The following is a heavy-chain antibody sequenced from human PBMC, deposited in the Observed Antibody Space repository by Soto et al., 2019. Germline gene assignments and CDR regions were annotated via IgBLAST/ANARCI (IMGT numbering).Heavy chain of an antibody. Sequence: GASVKVSCKASGGTFSSYAISWVRQAPGQGLEWMGGIIPIFGTANYAQKFQGRVTITADESTSTAYMELSSLRSEDTAVYYCAREELATWGYYDGSGYFIGYWFDPWGQGTLVTVSS. V-gene: IGHV1-69*13. CDR3: AREELATWGYYDGSGYFIGYWFDP. D-gene: IGHD3-22*01. CDR2: IIPIFGTA. J-gene: IGHJ5*02. CDR1: GGTFSSYA.